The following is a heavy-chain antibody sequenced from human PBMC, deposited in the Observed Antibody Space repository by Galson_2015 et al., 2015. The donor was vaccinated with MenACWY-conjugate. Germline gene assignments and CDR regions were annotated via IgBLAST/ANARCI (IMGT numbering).Heavy chain of an antibody. CDR1: GGSISITYW. CDR2: FYQSGST. J-gene: IGHJ4*02. D-gene: IGHD3-10*01. Sequence: LTCAVSGGSISITYWCTWVRPPPGTGLGWIGEFYQSGSTNYIPSLKNRLTESVDKSKNQFSLKLSSVTAADTAVYYWARGNYYVSGTYYKSANFDYWSQGSLVTVAS. CDR3: ARGNYYVSGTYYKSANFDY. V-gene: IGHV4-4*02.